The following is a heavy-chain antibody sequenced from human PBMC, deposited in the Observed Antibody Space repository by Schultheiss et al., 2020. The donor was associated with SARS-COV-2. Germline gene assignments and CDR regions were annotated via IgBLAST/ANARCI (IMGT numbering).Heavy chain of an antibody. CDR2: IYHSGST. Sequence: SQTLSLTCAVSGGSISSGGYSWSWIRQPPGKGLEWIGYIYHSGSTYYNPSLKSRVTISVDRSKNQFSLKLSSVTAADTAVYYCARHGGSSTSWTAPRGPYFDYWGQGTLVTVSS. CDR3: ARHGGSSTSWTAPRGPYFDY. D-gene: IGHD2-2*01. J-gene: IGHJ4*02. V-gene: IGHV4-30-2*01. CDR1: GGSISSGGYS.